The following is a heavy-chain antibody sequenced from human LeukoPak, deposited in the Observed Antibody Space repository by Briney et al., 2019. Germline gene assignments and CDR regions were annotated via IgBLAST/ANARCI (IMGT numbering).Heavy chain of an antibody. J-gene: IGHJ4*02. V-gene: IGHV3-49*04. D-gene: IGHD3-10*01. CDR1: GFTFGDYA. CDR3: TRDLGITMVRELDY. Sequence: GESLRLSCTASGFTFGDYAMSWVRQAPGKGLEWVGFIRSKAYGGTTEYAASVKGRFTISRDDSKSIAYLQMNSLKTEDTAVYYCTRDLGITMVRELDYWGQGTLVTVSS. CDR2: IRSKAYGGTT.